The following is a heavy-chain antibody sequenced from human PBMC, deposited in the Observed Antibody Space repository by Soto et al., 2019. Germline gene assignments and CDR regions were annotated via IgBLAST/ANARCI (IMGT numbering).Heavy chain of an antibody. CDR3: ARDPEGLELRSHYYYGMDV. CDR2: IYYRGST. V-gene: IGHV4-31*03. Sequence: QVQLQESGPGLVKPSQTLSLTCTVSGGSISSGGYYWSWIRQHPGKGLEWIGYIYYRGSTYYNPSLKRRVIISVDRFKNHFSLKLSSVTAADTAVYYYARDPEGLELRSHYYYGMDVWGQGTTVTVSS. CDR1: GGSISSGGYY. D-gene: IGHD1-7*01. J-gene: IGHJ6*02.